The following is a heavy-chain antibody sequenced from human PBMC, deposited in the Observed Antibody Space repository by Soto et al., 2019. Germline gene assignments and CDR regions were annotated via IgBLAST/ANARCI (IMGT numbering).Heavy chain of an antibody. D-gene: IGHD5-12*01. CDR1: GFTFSSYA. CDR3: ARDRRYSGLRAPSAYYGMDV. Sequence: GGSLSLSCAASGFTFSSYAMHWVRQAPGKGLEWVAVISYDGSNKYYADSVKGRFTISRDNSKNTLYLQMNSLGAEDTAVYYCARDRRYSGLRAPSAYYGMDVRGQGTTVTVSS. J-gene: IGHJ6*02. V-gene: IGHV3-30-3*01. CDR2: ISYDGSNK.